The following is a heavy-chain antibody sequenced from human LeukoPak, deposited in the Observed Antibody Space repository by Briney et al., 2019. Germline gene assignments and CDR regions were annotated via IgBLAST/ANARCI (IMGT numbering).Heavy chain of an antibody. D-gene: IGHD6-19*01. CDR1: GFTFSSYG. CDR3: AKDMGLGAVAGTGEDLEGY. CDR2: ISYDGSNK. V-gene: IGHV3-30*18. Sequence: PGGSLRLSCAASGFTFSSYGMHWVRQAPGKGLEWVAVISYDGSNKYYADSVKGRFTISRDNSKNSLYLQMNSLRAEDTALYYCAKDMGLGAVAGTGEDLEGYWGQGTLVTVSS. J-gene: IGHJ4*02.